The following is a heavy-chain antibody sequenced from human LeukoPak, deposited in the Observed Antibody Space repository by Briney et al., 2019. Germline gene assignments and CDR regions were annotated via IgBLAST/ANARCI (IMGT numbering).Heavy chain of an antibody. CDR2: INHSGST. D-gene: IGHD6-13*01. CDR3: ARSSGYITSWYNWFDP. CDR1: GGSFSGYY. V-gene: IGHV4-34*01. Sequence: SETLSLTCAVYGGSFSGYYWNWIRQPPGKGLEWIGEINHSGSTNYNPSLKSRVTISVDTSKNQFSLKLNSVTAADTAVYYCARSSGYITSWYNWFDPWGQGTLVTVSS. J-gene: IGHJ5*02.